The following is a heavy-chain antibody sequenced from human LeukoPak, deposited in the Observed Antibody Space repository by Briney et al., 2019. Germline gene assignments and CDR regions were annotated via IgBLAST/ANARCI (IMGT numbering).Heavy chain of an antibody. CDR3: ATDVFVVRGVTRDY. V-gene: IGHV1-69*04. Sequence: SVKVSCKASGGTFSSYAISWVRQAPGQGLEWMGRIIPILGIANYAQKFQGRVTITADKSTSTAYMELSSLRSEDTAVYYCATDVFVVRGVTRDYWGQGTLVTVSS. D-gene: IGHD3-10*01. CDR2: IIPILGIA. CDR1: GGTFSSYA. J-gene: IGHJ4*02.